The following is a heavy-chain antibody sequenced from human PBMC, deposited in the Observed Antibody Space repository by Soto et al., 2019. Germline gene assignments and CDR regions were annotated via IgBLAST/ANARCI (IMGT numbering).Heavy chain of an antibody. D-gene: IGHD1-7*01. CDR1: GFTFSSFA. Sequence: GGSLRLSCAVSGFTFSSFAMNWVRQVPGRGLEWVSFISSSDSTTYYADSVKGRFTISRDSAKNSLYLQMNSLRDEDTAVYFCARDPDGITDFDYWGQGTQVTVSS. V-gene: IGHV3-48*02. CDR2: ISSSDSTT. CDR3: ARDPDGITDFDY. J-gene: IGHJ4*02.